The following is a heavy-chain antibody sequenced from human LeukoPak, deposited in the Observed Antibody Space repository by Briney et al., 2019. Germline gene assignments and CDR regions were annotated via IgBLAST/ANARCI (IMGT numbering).Heavy chain of an antibody. J-gene: IGHJ4*02. D-gene: IGHD3-3*01. CDR3: ARDSITIFGVILN. V-gene: IGHV3-9*01. Sequence: GGSLRLSCAASGFTFDDYAMHWVRQAPGKGLEWVSGISWNSGSIGYADSVKGRFTISRDNAKNSLYLQMNSLRAEDTAVYYCARDSITIFGVILNWGQGTLVTVSS. CDR1: GFTFDDYA. CDR2: ISWNSGSI.